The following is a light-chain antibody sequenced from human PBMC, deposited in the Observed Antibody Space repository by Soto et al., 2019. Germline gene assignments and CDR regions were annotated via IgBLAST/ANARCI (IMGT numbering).Light chain of an antibody. J-gene: IGKJ1*01. Sequence: ETVLTQSPGTLSLSPGERVTLSCRASQSVSSGYLAWYQQKPGQAPRLLIYGASSRAAGIPDRFSGSGSGTDFTLTISRLEPEDFAVYFCQQFNTWPQKFGQGTKV. CDR1: QSVSSGY. V-gene: IGKV3-20*01. CDR3: QQFNTWPQK. CDR2: GAS.